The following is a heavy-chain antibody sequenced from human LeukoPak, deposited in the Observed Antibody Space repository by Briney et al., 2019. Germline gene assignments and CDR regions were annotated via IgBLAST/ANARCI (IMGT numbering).Heavy chain of an antibody. CDR2: IYSGGST. Sequence: GGSLRLSCAASGFTVSSNYMSWVRQAPGKGLEWVSVIYSGGSTYYADSVKGRFTISRDNSKNTLYLQMNSLRAEDTAVYYCARLPGIAVAGPDYWGQGTLVTVSS. CDR1: GFTVSSNY. J-gene: IGHJ4*02. V-gene: IGHV3-66*04. CDR3: ARLPGIAVAGPDY. D-gene: IGHD6-19*01.